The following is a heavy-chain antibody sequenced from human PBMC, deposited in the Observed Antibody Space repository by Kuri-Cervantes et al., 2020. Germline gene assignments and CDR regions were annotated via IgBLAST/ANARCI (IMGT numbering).Heavy chain of an antibody. J-gene: IGHJ3*02. D-gene: IGHD4/OR15-4a*01. CDR1: GGSISSGGYY. CDR2: IYYSGST. CDR3: ARGLTMGRAFDI. V-gene: IGHV4-31*01. Sequence: SETLSLTCTVSGGSISSGGYYWSWIRQHPGKGLEWIGYIYYSGSTYYNPSLKSLVTISVDTSKNQFSLKLSSVTAADTAVYYCARGLTMGRAFDIWGQGTMVTVSS.